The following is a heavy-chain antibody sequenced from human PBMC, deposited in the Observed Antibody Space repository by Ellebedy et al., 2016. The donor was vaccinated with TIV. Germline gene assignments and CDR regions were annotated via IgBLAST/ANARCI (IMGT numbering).Heavy chain of an antibody. CDR3: ARGPGNYESSGYYSKGDS. J-gene: IGHJ5*01. CDR1: GGSISSGGYS. D-gene: IGHD3-22*01. CDR2: IWHSGST. V-gene: IGHV4-30-2*01. Sequence: SETLSLXXAVSGGSISSGGYSWSWIRQPPGKGLEWIGYIWHSGSTNYNPALKSRVTISVDASKNQFSLKLTSVTAADTAVYYCARGPGNYESSGYYSKGDSWGQGTLVTVSS.